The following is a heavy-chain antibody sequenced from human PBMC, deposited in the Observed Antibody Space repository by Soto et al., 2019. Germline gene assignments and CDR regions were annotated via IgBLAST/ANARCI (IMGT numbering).Heavy chain of an antibody. CDR3: ARHRGYIAAAGTEGFDP. CDR2: IYYSGST. Sequence: TSETLSLTCTVSGGSISSSSYYWGGIRQPAGKGLEWIGSIYYSGSTYYNPSLKSRVTISVDTSKNPFSLKLSSVTAADTAVYYCARHRGYIAAAGTEGFDPWGQGTLVTV. V-gene: IGHV4-39*01. D-gene: IGHD6-13*01. J-gene: IGHJ5*02. CDR1: GGSISSSSYY.